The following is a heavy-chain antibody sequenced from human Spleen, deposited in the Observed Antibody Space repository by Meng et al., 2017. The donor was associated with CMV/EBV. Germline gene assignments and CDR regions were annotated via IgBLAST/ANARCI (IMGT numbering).Heavy chain of an antibody. CDR2: IYYSGSA. D-gene: IGHD6-13*01. CDR1: GGSISSYY. Sequence: ESLKISCAVSGGSISSYYWSWIRQPPGKGLEWIGYIYYSGSANYNPSLKSRVTISVDTSKNQISLNLSSVTAADTAVYYCATFAAAGWFARWGQGTLVTVSS. V-gene: IGHV4-59*01. CDR3: ATFAAAGWFAR. J-gene: IGHJ5*02.